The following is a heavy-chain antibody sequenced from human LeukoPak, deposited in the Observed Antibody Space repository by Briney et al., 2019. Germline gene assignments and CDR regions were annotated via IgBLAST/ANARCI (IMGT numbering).Heavy chain of an antibody. CDR3: ARPRGWYRLMDY. Sequence: SETLSLTCAVYGGSFSGYYWSWIRQPPGKGLEWIGEINHSGSTNYNPSLKSRVTISVDTSKNQFSLKLSSVTAADTAVYYCARPRGWYRLMDYWGQGTLVTVSS. D-gene: IGHD6-19*01. CDR2: INHSGST. J-gene: IGHJ4*02. CDR1: GGSFSGYY. V-gene: IGHV4-34*01.